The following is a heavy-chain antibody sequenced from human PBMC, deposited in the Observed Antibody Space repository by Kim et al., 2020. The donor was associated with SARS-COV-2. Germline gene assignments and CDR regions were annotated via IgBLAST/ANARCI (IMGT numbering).Heavy chain of an antibody. V-gene: IGHV3-49*03. Sequence: GGSLRLSCTASGFTFGDYAMSWFRQAPGKGLEWVGFFRSKAYGGTTEYAASVKGRFTISRDDSKSIAYLQMNSLKTEDTAVYYCTRLDDYGDYPYFYYGMDVWGQGTTVTVSS. J-gene: IGHJ6*02. CDR2: FRSKAYGGTT. D-gene: IGHD4-17*01. CDR3: TRLDDYGDYPYFYYGMDV. CDR1: GFTFGDYA.